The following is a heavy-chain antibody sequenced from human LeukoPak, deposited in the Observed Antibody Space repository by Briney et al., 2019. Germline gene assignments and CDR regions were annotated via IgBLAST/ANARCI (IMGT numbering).Heavy chain of an antibody. Sequence: SETLSLTCTVSGGSISSGRNYWSWIRQPAGKGLEWVGRIYTSGSTNYNPSLKSRVTISVDTSKNQFSLKLSPVTAADTAVYYCARDPSGSYSSEAWFDCWGQGTLATVSS. J-gene: IGHJ4*02. CDR3: ARDPSGSYSSEAWFDC. D-gene: IGHD1-26*01. CDR2: IYTSGST. V-gene: IGHV4-61*02. CDR1: GGSISSGRNY.